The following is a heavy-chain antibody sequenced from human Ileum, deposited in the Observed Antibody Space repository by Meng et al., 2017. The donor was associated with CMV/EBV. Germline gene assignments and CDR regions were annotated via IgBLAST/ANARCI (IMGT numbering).Heavy chain of an antibody. CDR3: ARDGNQGDY. D-gene: IGHD1-26*01. J-gene: IGHJ4*02. CDR1: GFTFSNYG. CDR2: ISGSGGTT. Sequence: GESLKISCAASGFTFSNYGMTWVRQAPGKGLEWVSTISGSGGTTHYADSVKGRFTISRDNAKNSLYLQMNSLRAEDTAVYYCARDGNQGDYWGQGTLVTVSS. V-gene: IGHV3-23*01.